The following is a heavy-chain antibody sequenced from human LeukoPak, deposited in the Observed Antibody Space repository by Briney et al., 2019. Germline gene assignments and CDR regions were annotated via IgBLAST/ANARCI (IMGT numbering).Heavy chain of an antibody. D-gene: IGHD6-13*01. J-gene: IGHJ4*02. Sequence: SVKVSCKASGGTFSSYAISWVRQAPGQGLEWMGGIIPIFGTANYAQKFQGRVTITADESTSTAYMELSSLRSEDTAVYYCARGGRSSSWHLYLDYWGQGTLVTVSS. CDR2: IIPIFGTA. CDR3: ARGGRSSSWHLYLDY. CDR1: GGTFSSYA. V-gene: IGHV1-69*13.